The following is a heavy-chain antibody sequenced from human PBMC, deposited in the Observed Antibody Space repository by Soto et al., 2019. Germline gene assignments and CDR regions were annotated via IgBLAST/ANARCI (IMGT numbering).Heavy chain of an antibody. V-gene: IGHV3-7*01. CDR1: GFTFSSYW. CDR2: IKQDGSEK. Sequence: PGGSLRLSCAASGFTFSSYWMSWVRQAPGKGLEWVANIKQDGSEKYYVDSVKGRFTISRDNAKNSLYLQMNSLRAEDTAVYYCARQVGYCSGGSCYSADYYYYGMDVWGQGTTVTVSS. D-gene: IGHD2-15*01. CDR3: ARQVGYCSGGSCYSADYYYYGMDV. J-gene: IGHJ6*02.